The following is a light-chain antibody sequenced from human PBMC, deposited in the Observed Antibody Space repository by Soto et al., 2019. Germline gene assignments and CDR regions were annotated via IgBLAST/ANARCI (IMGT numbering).Light chain of an antibody. Sequence: EMVMTQSPATLSVSPGERATLSCRASQSVSHKLAWYQQKPGQAPRLLIYDTSTRATGIPARFSGSGSGTEIPLTTGVVQSQHFPVYDWQQYKTGSPSTFGQGTRLEIK. J-gene: IGKJ5*01. CDR3: QQYKTGSPST. CDR1: QSVSHK. V-gene: IGKV3-15*01. CDR2: DTS.